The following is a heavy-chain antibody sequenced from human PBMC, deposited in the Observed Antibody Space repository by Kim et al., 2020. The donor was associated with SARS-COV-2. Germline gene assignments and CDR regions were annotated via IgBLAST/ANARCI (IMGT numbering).Heavy chain of an antibody. V-gene: IGHV5-10-1*01. CDR1: GYSFTSYW. CDR2: IDPSDSYT. CDR3: ASIETYYYDSSGPVGAFDI. J-gene: IGHJ3*02. D-gene: IGHD3-22*01. Sequence: GESLKISCKGSGYSFTSYWISWVRQMPGKGLEWMGRIDPSDSYTKYSPSFQGHVTISADKSISTAYLQWSSLKASDTAMYYCASIETYYYDSSGPVGAFDIWGQGTMVTVSS.